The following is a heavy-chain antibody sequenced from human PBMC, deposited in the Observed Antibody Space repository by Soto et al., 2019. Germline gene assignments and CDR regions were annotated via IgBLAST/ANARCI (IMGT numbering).Heavy chain of an antibody. CDR3: ARDGEYSDYENWYFDL. V-gene: IGHV3-21*01. J-gene: IGHJ2*01. Sequence: EVQLVESGGGLVKPGGSLRLSCAASGFTFNTYSMNWVRKAPGKGLEWVSSIDTSSSFIYYGGSLKGRFTISRDNAKNSLYLQMNNLKAEDTAVYYCARDGEYSDYENWYFDLWGRGTLVTVSS. CDR2: IDTSSSFI. CDR1: GFTFNTYS. D-gene: IGHD5-12*01.